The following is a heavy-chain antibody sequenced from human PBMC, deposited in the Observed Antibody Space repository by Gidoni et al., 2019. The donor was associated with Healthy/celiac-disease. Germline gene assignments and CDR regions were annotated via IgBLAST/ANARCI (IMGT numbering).Heavy chain of an antibody. CDR3: AKGVTTVTGLGDY. V-gene: IGHV3-30*18. CDR2: ISYDGSNK. J-gene: IGHJ4*02. Sequence: QVQLVESGGGVVQPGRSLRLSCAASGFTFSSYGMHWVRQAPGKGLEWVAVISYDGSNKYYADSVKGRFTISRDNSKNTLYLQMNSLRAEDTAVYYCAKGVTTVTGLGDYWGQGTLVTVSS. CDR1: GFTFSSYG. D-gene: IGHD4-17*01.